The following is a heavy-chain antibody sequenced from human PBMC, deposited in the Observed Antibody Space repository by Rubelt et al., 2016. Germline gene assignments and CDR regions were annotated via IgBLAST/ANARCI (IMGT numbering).Heavy chain of an antibody. CDR1: AGSISTFY. Sequence: QVQLQESGPGLVKASETLSLTCTISAGSISTFYWSWIRQPPGKGLEWIAEINHSGSTNYNQSLKSRVTISVDTSNNHFSRNLTYVTAADTAVYCCARDRHNYGPVDYWGQGILVTVSS. D-gene: IGHD5-18*01. CDR2: INHSGST. CDR3: ARDRHNYGPVDY. V-gene: IGHV4-59*12. J-gene: IGHJ4*02.